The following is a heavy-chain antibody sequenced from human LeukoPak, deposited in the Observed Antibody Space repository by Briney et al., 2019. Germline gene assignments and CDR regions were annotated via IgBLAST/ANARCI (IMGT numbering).Heavy chain of an antibody. CDR3: ARDGKVSSGWFAYYYGMDV. CDR2: INWNGGST. CDR1: GFTFDDYG. V-gene: IGHV3-20*01. D-gene: IGHD6-19*01. Sequence: GALRLSCAASGFTFDDYGMSWVRQAPGKGLEWVSGINWNGGSTGYADSVKGRFTISRDNAKNSLYLQMNSLRAEDTALYHCARDGKVSSGWFAYYYGMDVWGQGTTVTVSS. J-gene: IGHJ6*02.